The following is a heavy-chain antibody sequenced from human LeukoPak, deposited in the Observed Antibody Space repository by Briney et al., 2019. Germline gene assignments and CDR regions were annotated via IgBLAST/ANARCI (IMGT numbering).Heavy chain of an antibody. CDR1: EFPFNSHW. D-gene: IGHD3-22*01. V-gene: IGHV3-74*01. CDR3: ARDGDPYYYDSSGSSIIRY. Sequence: GGSLRLTCAASEFPFNSHWMYWVRQAPGKGLVWVARLSGDGSTTRHADSVKGRFTISRDNSKNTLYLQMNSLRAEDTAVYYCARDGDPYYYDSSGSSIIRYCGEGTLVTVSS. J-gene: IGHJ4*02. CDR2: LSGDGSTT.